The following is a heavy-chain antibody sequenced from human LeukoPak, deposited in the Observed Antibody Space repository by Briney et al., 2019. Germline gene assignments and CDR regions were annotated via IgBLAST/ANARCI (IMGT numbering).Heavy chain of an antibody. CDR2: IYYSGGT. D-gene: IGHD6-19*01. CDR3: ARDLSGWYNWFDP. Sequence: SETLSLTCTVSGGSVSSYYWSWIRQPPGKGPEWIGYIYYSGGTNYNPSLKSRVTISIDASKNQFSLKLSSVTAADTAVYYCARDLSGWYNWFDPWGQGTLVTVSS. CDR1: GGSVSSYY. V-gene: IGHV4-59*02. J-gene: IGHJ5*02.